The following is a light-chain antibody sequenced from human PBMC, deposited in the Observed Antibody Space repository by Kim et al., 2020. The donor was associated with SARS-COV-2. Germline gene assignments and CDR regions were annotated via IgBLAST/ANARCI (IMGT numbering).Light chain of an antibody. CDR1: SSDVGDYNY. CDR2: EVS. J-gene: IGLJ2*01. CDR3: SSYAGSYNVL. Sequence: QSALTQPPSASGSPGQSVTISCTGTSSDVGDYNYVSWYQQHPGRVPKLMIYEVSQRPSGVPDRFSGSKSGNTASLTVSGLQAEDEAEYYFSSYAGSYNVLFGGGTQLTVL. V-gene: IGLV2-8*01.